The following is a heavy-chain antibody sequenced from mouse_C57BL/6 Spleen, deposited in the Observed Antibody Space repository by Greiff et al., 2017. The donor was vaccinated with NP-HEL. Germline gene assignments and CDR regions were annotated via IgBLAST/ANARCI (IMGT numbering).Heavy chain of an antibody. Sequence: VQGVESGAELMKPGASVKLSCKATGYTFTGYWLEWVKQRPGHGLEWIGEILPGSGSTNYHEKFKGKATFPADTSSNTADMQLSSPTAEDSAIYYCARGDGDYVGFAYWGQGTLVTVSA. CDR3: ARGDGDYVGFAY. V-gene: IGHV1-9*01. CDR1: GYTFTGYW. CDR2: ILPGSGST. J-gene: IGHJ3*01. D-gene: IGHD2-13*01.